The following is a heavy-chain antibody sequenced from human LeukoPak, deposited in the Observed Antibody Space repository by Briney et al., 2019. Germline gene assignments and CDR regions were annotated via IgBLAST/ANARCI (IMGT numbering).Heavy chain of an antibody. J-gene: IGHJ6*02. CDR3: AISYATNYYYYYGMDV. CDR1: GFTFSSYA. CDR2: IYYSGST. V-gene: IGHV4-59*05. Sequence: GSLRLSCAASGFTFSSYAMSWVRQTPGKGLEWIGSIYYSGSTYYNPSLKSRVTISVDTSKNQFSLKLSSVTAADTAVYYCAISYATNYYYYYGMDVWGQGTTVTVSS. D-gene: IGHD5-24*01.